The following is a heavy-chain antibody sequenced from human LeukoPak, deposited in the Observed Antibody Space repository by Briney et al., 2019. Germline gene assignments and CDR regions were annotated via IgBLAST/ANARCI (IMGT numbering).Heavy chain of an antibody. CDR2: INPNSGGT. Sequence: ASVKVSCKASGYTFTGYYMHWVRQAPGQGLEWMGWINPNSGGTNYAQKFQGRVTMTRNTSISTAYMELSSLRSEDTAVYYCARWAWLDYYGSGSYYKSYYYYMDVWGKGTTVTVSS. CDR3: ARWAWLDYYGSGSYYKSYYYYMDV. V-gene: IGHV1-2*02. CDR1: GYTFTGYY. J-gene: IGHJ6*03. D-gene: IGHD3-10*01.